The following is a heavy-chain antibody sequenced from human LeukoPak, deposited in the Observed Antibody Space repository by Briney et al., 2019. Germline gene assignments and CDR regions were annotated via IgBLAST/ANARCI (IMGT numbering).Heavy chain of an antibody. CDR3: ARDQSPYY. CDR1: GFSISSSW. J-gene: IGHJ4*02. Sequence: ESLTLSCAASGFSISSSWKSWVRQPPAKGLEWVSNIKQDESEKSYENSVKSRFTNSRDNAKNKLHLKMNSLRAEDTAVYYCARDQSPYYWGEEPLVTVSS. V-gene: IGHV3-7*01. CDR2: IKQDESEK.